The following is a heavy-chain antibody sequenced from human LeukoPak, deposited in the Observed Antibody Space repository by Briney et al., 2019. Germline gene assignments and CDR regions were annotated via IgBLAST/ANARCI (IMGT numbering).Heavy chain of an antibody. CDR3: VRVYDGAYHLDH. Sequence: GGSLRLSRAASGFIISHYGMNWVRQAPGKGLEWLSYMSSSRNTIYYADSVKGRFTISRDDGNNSLSLQMSSLRDEDTAIYYRVRVYDGAYHLDHWGQGTLVTVSS. J-gene: IGHJ4*02. CDR1: GFIISHYG. V-gene: IGHV3-48*02. D-gene: IGHD5/OR15-5a*01. CDR2: MSSSRNTI.